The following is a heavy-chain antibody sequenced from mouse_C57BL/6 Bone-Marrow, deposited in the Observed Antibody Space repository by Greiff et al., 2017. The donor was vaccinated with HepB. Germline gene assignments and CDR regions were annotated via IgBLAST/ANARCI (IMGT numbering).Heavy chain of an antibody. D-gene: IGHD1-1*01. CDR2: ISSGGSYT. J-gene: IGHJ1*03. V-gene: IGHV5-6*01. CDR1: GFTFSSYG. Sequence: EVHLVESGGDLVKPGGSLKLSCAASGFTFSSYGMSWVRQTPDKRLEWVATISSGGSYTYYPDSVKGRITISRDNAKNTLYLQMSRLKSEDTAMYYCARHGYGSSYPYWYFDVWGTGTTVTVSS. CDR3: ARHGYGSSYPYWYFDV.